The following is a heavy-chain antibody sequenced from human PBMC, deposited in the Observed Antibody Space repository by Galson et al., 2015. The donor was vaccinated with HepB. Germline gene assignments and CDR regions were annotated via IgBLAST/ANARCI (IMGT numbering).Heavy chain of an antibody. Sequence: SLRLSCAASGFTFSSYAMTWVRQAPGKGLEWVSAISGSGGITYYADSVKGRFTISRDNSRDNSENTLFLQMNSLRAEDTAVYYCAKDLSDFTGWFDPWGQGTLVTVSS. V-gene: IGHV3-23*01. CDR3: AKDLSDFTGWFDP. D-gene: IGHD2-21*01. J-gene: IGHJ5*02. CDR1: GFTFSSYA. CDR2: ISGSGGIT.